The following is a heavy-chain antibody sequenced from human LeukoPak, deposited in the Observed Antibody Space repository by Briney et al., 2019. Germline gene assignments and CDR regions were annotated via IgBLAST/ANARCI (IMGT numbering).Heavy chain of an antibody. CDR1: GFTFSDFW. V-gene: IGHV3-74*01. J-gene: IGHJ3*02. Sequence: GGSLRLSCAASGFTFSDFWMHWVRRAPGKGRVWVSRINSGGTVTNCADAVKVRLTISRVNAKNTLYLQMNSLRAEDTAVYYCARLTGTKRGDAFDIWGQGTMVTVSS. CDR3: ARLTGTKRGDAFDI. CDR2: INSGGTVT. D-gene: IGHD1-7*01.